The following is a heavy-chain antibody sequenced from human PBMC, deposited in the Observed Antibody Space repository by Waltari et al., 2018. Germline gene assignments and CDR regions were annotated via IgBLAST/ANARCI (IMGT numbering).Heavy chain of an antibody. J-gene: IGHJ4*02. D-gene: IGHD5-12*01. Sequence: EVQLVESGGGLVQPGGSLRLSCAASGFTFSSYEMKWVRQAPGKGLEWVSYISSSGSTIYYADSVKGRFTISRDNAKNSLYLQMNSLRAEDTAVYYCARVDIVATTVDYWGQGTLVTVSS. CDR1: GFTFSSYE. CDR3: ARVDIVATTVDY. CDR2: ISSSGSTI. V-gene: IGHV3-48*03.